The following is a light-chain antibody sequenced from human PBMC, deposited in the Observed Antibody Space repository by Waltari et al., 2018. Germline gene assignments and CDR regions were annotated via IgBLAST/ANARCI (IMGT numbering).Light chain of an antibody. CDR1: QSISIW. V-gene: IGKV1-5*03. Sequence: DIQMTQSPSTLSASVGERGSITCRASQSISIWLAWYQQKSGRAPKLLISKSSSLEYGVPSRFSGSGSGTEFTLTITNLQPDDFATYYCQHYNNYPVAFGPGTKLEIK. CDR3: QHYNNYPVA. J-gene: IGKJ2*01. CDR2: KSS.